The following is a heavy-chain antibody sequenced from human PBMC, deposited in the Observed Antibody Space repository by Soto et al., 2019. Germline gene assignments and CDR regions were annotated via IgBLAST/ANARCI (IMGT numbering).Heavy chain of an antibody. D-gene: IGHD3-16*01. CDR2: VFYCGP. Sequence: WETLSLTCSVSGRSISSNYWSWIRQSPDKGLEWLGYVFYCGPDYNPSLGGRVSMSVETSKSQFSLKLTSVTVADTAVYYCASYRGALYLESWGPGILVTVSS. V-gene: IGHV4-59*01. CDR1: GRSISSNY. CDR3: ASYRGALYLES. J-gene: IGHJ4*02.